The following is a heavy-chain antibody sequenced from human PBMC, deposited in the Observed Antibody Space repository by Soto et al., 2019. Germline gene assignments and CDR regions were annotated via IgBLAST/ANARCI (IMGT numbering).Heavy chain of an antibody. CDR2: ISSSSSTI. CDR1: GFTFSSYS. CDR3: ARFVVAARSMGYYYMDV. J-gene: IGHJ6*03. V-gene: IGHV3-48*01. Sequence: GGSLRLSCAASGFTFSSYSMNWVRQAPGKGLEWVSYISSSSSTIYYADSVKGRFTISRDNAKNSLYLQMNSLRAEDTAVYYCARFVVAARSMGYYYMDVWGKGTTVTVSS. D-gene: IGHD6-6*01.